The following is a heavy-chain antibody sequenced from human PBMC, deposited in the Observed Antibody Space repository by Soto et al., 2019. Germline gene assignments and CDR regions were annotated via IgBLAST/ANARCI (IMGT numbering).Heavy chain of an antibody. CDR1: GYTFTGYY. D-gene: IGHD5-12*01. CDR2: INPNSGGT. V-gene: IGHV1-2*04. J-gene: IGHJ5*02. CDR3: ARGDYDYTQFDP. Sequence: ASVKVSCKASGYTFTGYYMRWVRQAPGQGLEWMGWINPNSGGTNYAQKFQGWVTMTRDTSISTAYMELSRLRSDDTAVYYCARGDYDYTQFDPWGQGTLVTVSS.